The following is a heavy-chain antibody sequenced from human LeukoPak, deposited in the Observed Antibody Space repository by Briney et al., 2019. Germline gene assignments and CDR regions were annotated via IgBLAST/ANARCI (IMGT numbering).Heavy chain of an antibody. V-gene: IGHV1-2*02. CDR1: GYTFTGYY. Sequence: ASVKVSCKASGYTFTGYYMHWVRQAPGQGLEWMGWINPNSGGTNYAQKFQGRVTMTRDTSISTAYMELSRLRSDDTAVYYCARDWSGSYYYYYYYMDVWGKGTTVTISS. CDR3: ARDWSGSYYYYYYYMDV. D-gene: IGHD1-26*01. CDR2: INPNSGGT. J-gene: IGHJ6*03.